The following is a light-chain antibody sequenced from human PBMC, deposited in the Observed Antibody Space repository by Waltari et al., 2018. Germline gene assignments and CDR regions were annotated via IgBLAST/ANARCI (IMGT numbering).Light chain of an antibody. Sequence: QSVLTQPPSVSGAPGQRVTISCTGSSSNIGAGYAVHWYQQLPGTAPKLLIYGNSNRPSGVPDRFSGSKSGTSASLAITGLQAEDEADYYCQSYDSSLSVNYVFGTGTKVTVL. V-gene: IGLV1-40*01. CDR2: GNS. CDR3: QSYDSSLSVNYV. CDR1: SSNIGAGYA. J-gene: IGLJ1*01.